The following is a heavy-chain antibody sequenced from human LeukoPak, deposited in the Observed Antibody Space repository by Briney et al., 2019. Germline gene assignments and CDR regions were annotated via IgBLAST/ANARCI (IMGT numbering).Heavy chain of an antibody. D-gene: IGHD5-12*01. J-gene: IGHJ6*03. CDR2: FDPEDGET. Sequence: ASVKVSCKVSGYTLTELSMHWVRQAPGKGLEWMGGFDPEDGETIYAQKFQGRVTMTEDTSTDTAYMELSSLRSEDTAVYYCAAAATMPYYMDVWGKGTTVTASS. CDR1: GYTLTELS. V-gene: IGHV1-24*01. CDR3: AAAATMPYYMDV.